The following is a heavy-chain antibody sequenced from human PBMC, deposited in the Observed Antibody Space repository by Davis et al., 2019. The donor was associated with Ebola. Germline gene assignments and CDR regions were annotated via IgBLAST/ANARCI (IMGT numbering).Heavy chain of an antibody. CDR1: GGSFSGYY. CDR2: IYYSGST. V-gene: IGHV4-59*12. Sequence: GSLRLSCAVYGGSFSGYYWSWIRQSPGKGLEWIGYIYYSGSTNYNPSLKSRVTISVDTSKNQFSLKLSSVTAADTAVYYCARGRIAAAGTPLYNWFDPWGQGTLVTVSS. CDR3: ARGRIAAAGTPLYNWFDP. J-gene: IGHJ5*02. D-gene: IGHD6-13*01.